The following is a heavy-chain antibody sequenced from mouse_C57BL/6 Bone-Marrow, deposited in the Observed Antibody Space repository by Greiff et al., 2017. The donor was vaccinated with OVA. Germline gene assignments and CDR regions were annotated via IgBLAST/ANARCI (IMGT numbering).Heavy chain of an antibody. D-gene: IGHD2-2*01. CDR1: GFTFSDFY. CDR2: SRNKANDYTT. CDR3: ARGWLPYAMDY. V-gene: IGHV7-1*01. Sequence: MLVESGGGLVQSGRSLRLSCATSGFTFSDFYMEWVRQAPGKGLEWIAASRNKANDYTTEYSASVKGRFIVSRDTSQSILYLQMNALRAEDTAIYYCARGWLPYAMDYWGQGTSVTVSS. J-gene: IGHJ4*01.